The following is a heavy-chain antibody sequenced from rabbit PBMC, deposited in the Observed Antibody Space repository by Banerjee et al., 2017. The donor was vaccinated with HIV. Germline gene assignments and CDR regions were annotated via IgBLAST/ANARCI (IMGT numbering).Heavy chain of an antibody. J-gene: IGHJ3*01. Sequence: QEQLEESGGDLVKPEGSLTLTCTASGFSFSSSYWICWVRQAPGKGLEWIACIYGGSSDITYYASWAKGRFTISKTSSTTVTLQMTSLTAADTATYFCARNQGAGSIYYRLDLWGQGTLVTVS. CDR1: GFSFSSSYW. V-gene: IGHV1S45*01. D-gene: IGHD8-1*01. CDR2: IYGGSSDIT. CDR3: ARNQGAGSIYYRLDL.